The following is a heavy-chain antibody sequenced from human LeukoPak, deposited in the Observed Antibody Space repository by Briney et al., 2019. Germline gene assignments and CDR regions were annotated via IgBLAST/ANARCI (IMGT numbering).Heavy chain of an antibody. Sequence: GGSLRLSCAASEFSVGSNYMTWVRQAPGKGLEWVSLIYSGGSTYYADSVKGRFTISRDNSKNTLYLQMNSLRAEDTAVYYCARAYGYYYYYMDVWGKGTTVTVSS. CDR1: EFSVGSNY. D-gene: IGHD3-10*01. J-gene: IGHJ6*03. V-gene: IGHV3-66*01. CDR3: ARAYGYYYYYMDV. CDR2: IYSGGST.